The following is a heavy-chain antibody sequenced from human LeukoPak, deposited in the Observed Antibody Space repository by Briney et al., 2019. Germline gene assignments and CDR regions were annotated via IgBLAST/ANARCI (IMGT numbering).Heavy chain of an antibody. CDR1: GFTFSSYS. Sequence: PGGSLRLSCAASGFTFSSYSMNWVRQAPGKGLEWVSSISSSSSYIYYADSVKGRFTISRDNSKNTLYLQMNSLRAEDTAVYYCAKDRVSGSGSYYNIPSRWGQGTLVTVSS. CDR3: AKDRVSGSGSYYNIPSR. V-gene: IGHV3-21*01. CDR2: ISSSSSYI. J-gene: IGHJ4*02. D-gene: IGHD3-10*01.